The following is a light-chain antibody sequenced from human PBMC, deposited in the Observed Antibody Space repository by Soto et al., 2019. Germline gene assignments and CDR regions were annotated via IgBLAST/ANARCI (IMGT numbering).Light chain of an antibody. CDR1: SSDFGGYDY. Sequence: QSVRTQPASVSGSPGQSITISCTGTSSDFGGYDYVSWYQLHPGKAPKLMVFEVSNRPSGVSYRFSGSKSGNTASLTISGLQAKDEADYFCSSYSISTAYLFGTGTKVTVL. J-gene: IGLJ1*01. V-gene: IGLV2-14*01. CDR3: SSYSISTAYL. CDR2: EVS.